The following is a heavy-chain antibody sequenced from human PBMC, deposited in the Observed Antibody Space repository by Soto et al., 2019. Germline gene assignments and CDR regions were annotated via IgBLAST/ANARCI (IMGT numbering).Heavy chain of an antibody. CDR2: IYYSGST. CDR1: GGSISSGYYY. D-gene: IGHD3-10*01. J-gene: IGHJ5*02. V-gene: IGHV4-30-4*01. Sequence: SETLSLTCPVSGGSISSGYYYWSWIRQPPGKGLEWIGYIYYSGSTYYNPSLKSRVTISVDTSKNQFSLKLSSVTAADTAVYYCARGVTMVRGVTIPTNWFDPWGQGTLVTVSS. CDR3: ARGVTMVRGVTIPTNWFDP.